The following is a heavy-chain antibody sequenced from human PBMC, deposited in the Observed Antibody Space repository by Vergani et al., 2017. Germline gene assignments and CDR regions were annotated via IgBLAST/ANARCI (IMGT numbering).Heavy chain of an antibody. CDR3: ARAAGTYYYDSSGYDAFDI. Sequence: QVQLVQSGAEVKKPGASVKVSCKVSGYTLTELSMHWVRQAPGKGLEWMGGFDPEDGETIYAQKFQGRVTITADKSTSTAYMELSSLRSEDTAVYYCARAAGTYYYDSSGYDAFDIWGQGTMVTVSS. CDR1: GYTLTELS. D-gene: IGHD3-22*01. V-gene: IGHV1-24*01. J-gene: IGHJ3*02. CDR2: FDPEDGET.